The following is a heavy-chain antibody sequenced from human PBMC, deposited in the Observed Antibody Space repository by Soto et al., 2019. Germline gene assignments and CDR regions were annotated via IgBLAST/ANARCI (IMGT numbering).Heavy chain of an antibody. CDR3: ASGHSAIFGGVTVYYYYGMDV. V-gene: IGHV1-69*01. CDR2: IIPLLVTA. J-gene: IGHJ6*02. CDR1: GGTYNSYA. D-gene: IGHD3-16*02. Sequence: QVQLVQSGAEVKKPGSSLKVSCKASGGTYNSYAFSWVRQAPGQGLEWMGDIIPLLVTANYAQKFQGRVTITADESTSTVYMELSSLRSDDTAVYYCASGHSAIFGGVTVYYYYGMDVWGQGTTVTVSS.